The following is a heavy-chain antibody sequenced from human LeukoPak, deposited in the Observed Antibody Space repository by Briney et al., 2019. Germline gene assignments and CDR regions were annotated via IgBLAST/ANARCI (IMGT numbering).Heavy chain of an antibody. CDR2: INWNGGST. CDR1: GFTFDDSG. D-gene: IGHD2-15*01. J-gene: IGHJ4*02. CDR3: ARGKYCSGGSCYSDFDY. V-gene: IGHV3-20*04. Sequence: GGCLRLSCADSGFTFDDSGMSCGRQALGKGLEWVSCINWNGGSTGYTDSVKGQFTISRDNAKNSLYLQMNSLRAEDTALYYCARGKYCSGGSCYSDFDYWGQGTLVTVSS.